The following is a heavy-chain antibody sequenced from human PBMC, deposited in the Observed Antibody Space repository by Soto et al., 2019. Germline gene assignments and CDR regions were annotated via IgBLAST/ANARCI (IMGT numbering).Heavy chain of an antibody. D-gene: IGHD2-2*01. CDR2: INHSGST. CDR3: ARAALYCSSTSCYGYRYYYYYGMDV. V-gene: IGHV4-34*01. J-gene: IGHJ6*02. CDR1: GGSFSGYY. Sequence: SETLSLTCAVYGGSFSGYYWSWIRQPPGKGLEWIGEINHSGSTNYNPSLKSRVTVSVDTSKNQFSLKLSSVTAADTAVYYCARAALYCSSTSCYGYRYYYYYGMDVWGQGTTVT.